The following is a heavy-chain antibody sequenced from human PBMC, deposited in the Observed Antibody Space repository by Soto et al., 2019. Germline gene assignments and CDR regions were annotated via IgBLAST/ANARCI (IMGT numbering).Heavy chain of an antibody. V-gene: IGHV3-23*01. Sequence: PGGSLRLSCAASGFTFSSYAMSWVRQAPGKGLEWVSAINGSGGSTYYADSVKGRFTISRDNSKNTLYLQMNSLRAEDTAVYYCAKRSPFCSSTSCYMNSPEYFQHWGQGTLVTASS. CDR1: GFTFSSYA. CDR3: AKRSPFCSSTSCYMNSPEYFQH. J-gene: IGHJ1*01. D-gene: IGHD2-2*02. CDR2: INGSGGST.